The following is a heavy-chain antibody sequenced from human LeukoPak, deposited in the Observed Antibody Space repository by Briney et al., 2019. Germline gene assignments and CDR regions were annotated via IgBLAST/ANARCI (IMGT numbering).Heavy chain of an antibody. Sequence: GGSLRLSCAASEFSFSSYGMHWVRRAPGKGLEWVAVISYDGSNKYYADSVKGRFTISRDNSKNTLYLQLNSLRAEDTAVYYCAKINSVMTPFDYWGQGTLVTVSS. D-gene: IGHD4-23*01. CDR2: ISYDGSNK. J-gene: IGHJ4*02. CDR1: EFSFSSYG. V-gene: IGHV3-30*18. CDR3: AKINSVMTPFDY.